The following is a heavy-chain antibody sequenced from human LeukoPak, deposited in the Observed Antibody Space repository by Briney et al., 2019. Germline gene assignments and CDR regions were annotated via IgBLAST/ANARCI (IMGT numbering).Heavy chain of an antibody. D-gene: IGHD6-13*01. CDR1: GYTFTGYY. CDR2: INPNSGGT. J-gene: IGHJ4*02. CDR3: AREVTAAGRAGRNFDY. Sequence: ASVKVSCKASGYTFTGYYMHWVRQAPGQGLEWMGWINPNSGGTNYAQKFQGWVTMTRDTSISTAYMELSRLRSDDTAVYYCAREVTAAGRAGRNFDYWGQGTLVAVSS. V-gene: IGHV1-2*04.